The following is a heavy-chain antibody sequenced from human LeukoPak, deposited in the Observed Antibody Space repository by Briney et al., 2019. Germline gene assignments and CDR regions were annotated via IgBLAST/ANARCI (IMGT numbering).Heavy chain of an antibody. CDR1: GFTFSDYG. J-gene: IGHJ4*02. Sequence: GGSLRLSCAAAGFTFSDYGMNWVRQAPGKGLEWVSVISGSSGSTYYADSVKGRFTISRDNSWNTLYLQMNSLRAEDTAVYYCAKTGAARFDSWGQGTLVTVSS. D-gene: IGHD6-6*01. CDR3: AKTGAARFDS. CDR2: ISGSSGST. V-gene: IGHV3-23*01.